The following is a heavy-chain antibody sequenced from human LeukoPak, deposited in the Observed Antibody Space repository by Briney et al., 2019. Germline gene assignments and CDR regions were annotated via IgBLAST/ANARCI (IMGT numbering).Heavy chain of an antibody. CDR2: ISGSGDST. D-gene: IGHD3-3*01. V-gene: IGHV3-23*01. Sequence: AGGSLRLSCAASGFTFSNYGMSWVRQAPGKGLEWVSSISGSGDSTYYADSVKGRFTISRDNSKNTLYLQMNSLRAEDTAIYYCAKDPDYDFWSGSYFDYWGQGTLVTVSS. J-gene: IGHJ4*02. CDR3: AKDPDYDFWSGSYFDY. CDR1: GFTFSNYG.